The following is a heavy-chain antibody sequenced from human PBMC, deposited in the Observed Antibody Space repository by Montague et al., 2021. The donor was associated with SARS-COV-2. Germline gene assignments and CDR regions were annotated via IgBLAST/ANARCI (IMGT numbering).Heavy chain of an antibody. CDR1: GGSISSGGYY. Sequence: TLSLTCTVSGGSISSGGYYWSWIRQHPGKGLEWIGYIYYSGSTYYNPSLKSRVTISVDTSKNQFSLKLSSVTAADTAVYYCARNPRPAAMWGWSDPWGQGTLVTVSS. J-gene: IGHJ5*02. CDR3: ARNPRPAAMWGWSDP. V-gene: IGHV4-31*03. CDR2: IYYSGST. D-gene: IGHD2-2*01.